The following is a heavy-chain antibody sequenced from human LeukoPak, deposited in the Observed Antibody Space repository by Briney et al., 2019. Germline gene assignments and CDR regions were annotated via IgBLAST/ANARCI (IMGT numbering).Heavy chain of an antibody. CDR2: ISPSDSST. J-gene: IGHJ4*02. V-gene: IGHV3-23*01. CDR3: AKRGSGEDY. Sequence: GGSLRLSCAASGFTFSNYAMSWVRQAPGKGLDWVSTISPSDSSTYYADSVKGRFTISRDNSKNTLYLQMNSLRAADTAVYYCAKRGSGEDYWGQGTLVTVSS. D-gene: IGHD6-19*01. CDR1: GFTFSNYA.